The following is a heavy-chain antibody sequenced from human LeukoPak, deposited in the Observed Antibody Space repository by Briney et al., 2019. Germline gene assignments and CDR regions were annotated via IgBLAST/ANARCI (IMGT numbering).Heavy chain of an antibody. Sequence: GGSLRLSCAASGFTFSSYAMSWVRQAPGKGLEWVSAISGSGGSTYYADSVKGRFTISRDNAKNSLYLQMNSLRVEDTAVYYCARGKYYFDYWGQGTLVTVSS. CDR3: ARGKYYFDY. CDR2: ISGSGGST. CDR1: GFTFSSYA. V-gene: IGHV3-23*01. J-gene: IGHJ4*02.